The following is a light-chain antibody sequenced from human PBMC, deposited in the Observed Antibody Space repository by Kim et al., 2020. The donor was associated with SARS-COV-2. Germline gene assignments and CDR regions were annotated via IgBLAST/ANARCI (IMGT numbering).Light chain of an antibody. CDR3: QQYNSYSLT. Sequence: DTQMTQSPSTLSASVGDRVTITCRASQSISNWLAWYQQKPGKAPKLLIYKAPSLETGVPSRFSGTGSGTEFTLTISSLQPDDFATYYCQQYNSYSLTFGQGTRLEIK. J-gene: IGKJ5*01. CDR1: QSISNW. V-gene: IGKV1-5*03. CDR2: KAP.